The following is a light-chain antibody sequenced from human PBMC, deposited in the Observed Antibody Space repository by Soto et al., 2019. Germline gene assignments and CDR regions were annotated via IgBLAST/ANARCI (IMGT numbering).Light chain of an antibody. V-gene: IGKV3-20*01. CDR3: QQYAGSPRT. J-gene: IGKJ1*01. CDR1: QSVSSNY. CDR2: GAS. Sequence: TVLTQSPVTLSLSPWERGTLSCRASQSVSSNYLAWYQQKPGQAPRLLIYGASSRATGIPDRFSGSGSGTDFTLTISRLEPEDFAVYYCQQYAGSPRTFGQGTKVDNK.